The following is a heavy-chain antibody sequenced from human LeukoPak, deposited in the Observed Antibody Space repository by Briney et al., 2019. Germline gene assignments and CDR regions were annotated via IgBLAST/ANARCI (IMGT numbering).Heavy chain of an antibody. CDR2: INPNSGGT. J-gene: IGHJ4*02. Sequence: ASVKVSCKASGFTFTGYYMHWVRQAPGQGLEWMGWINPNSGGTNYAQKFQGRVTMTRDTSISTAYMELSRLRSDDTAVYYCARAVHGVAGFDYWGQGTLVTVSS. D-gene: IGHD6-19*01. CDR1: GFTFTGYY. V-gene: IGHV1-2*02. CDR3: ARAVHGVAGFDY.